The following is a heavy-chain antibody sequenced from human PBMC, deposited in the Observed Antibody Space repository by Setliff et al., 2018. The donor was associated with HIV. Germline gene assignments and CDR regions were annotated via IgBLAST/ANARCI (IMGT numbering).Heavy chain of an antibody. V-gene: IGHV4-34*01. Sequence: PSETLSLTCAVYGGSLTGYFWTWIRQSPGKGLEWVGQVNRDGGAHYNPSLRSRVTISVDTSKNQFSLKLTSMTAADTAVYYCARLGAENFGDYDWVDYWGQGTLVTVSS. CDR1: GGSLTGYF. CDR3: ARLGAENFGDYDWVDY. CDR2: VNRDGGA. J-gene: IGHJ4*02. D-gene: IGHD5-12*01.